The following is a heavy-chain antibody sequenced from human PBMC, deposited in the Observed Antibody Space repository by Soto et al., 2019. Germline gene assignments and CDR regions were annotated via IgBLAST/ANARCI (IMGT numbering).Heavy chain of an antibody. CDR3: ARVTNCGGDCFDYFDY. CDR1: GFTVSSNY. CDR2: IYSGGST. Sequence: EVQLVESGGGLVKPGGSLRLSCAASGFTVSSNYMSWVRLAPGKGLEWVSVIYSGGSTYYADSVKGRFTISRDNSKNTLYLQMNSLRAEDTAVYYCARVTNCGGDCFDYFDYWGQGTLVTVSS. D-gene: IGHD2-21*02. J-gene: IGHJ4*02. V-gene: IGHV3-66*01.